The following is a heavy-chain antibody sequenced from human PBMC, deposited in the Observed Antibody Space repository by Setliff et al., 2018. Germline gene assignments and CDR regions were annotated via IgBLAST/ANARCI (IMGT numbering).Heavy chain of an antibody. V-gene: IGHV1-46*01. D-gene: IGHD3-3*01. CDR1: GYTFTSYY. J-gene: IGHJ5*02. Sequence: ASVKVSCKASGYTFTSYYMHWVRQAPGQGLEWMGIINPSGGSTSYAQKFQGRVTMTRDTSTSTVYMELSSLRSEDTAVYYCARDARDFWSGYSSHEGFDPWGQGTLVTVSS. CDR2: INPSGGST. CDR3: ARDARDFWSGYSSHEGFDP.